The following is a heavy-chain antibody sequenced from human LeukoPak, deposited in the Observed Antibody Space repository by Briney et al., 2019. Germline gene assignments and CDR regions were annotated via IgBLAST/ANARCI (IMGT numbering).Heavy chain of an antibody. Sequence: SVKVSCKASGGTFSSYTISWVRQAHGQGLEWMGRIIPILGIANYAQKFQGRVTITADKSTSTAYMELSSLRSEDTAVYYCATSRTTYYDFWSGYRPPFDYWGQGTLVTVSS. V-gene: IGHV1-69*02. CDR3: ATSRTTYYDFWSGYRPPFDY. CDR1: GGTFSSYT. CDR2: IIPILGIA. D-gene: IGHD3-3*01. J-gene: IGHJ4*02.